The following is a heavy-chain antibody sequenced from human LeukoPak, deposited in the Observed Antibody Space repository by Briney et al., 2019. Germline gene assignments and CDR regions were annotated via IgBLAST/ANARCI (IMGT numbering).Heavy chain of an antibody. J-gene: IGHJ3*02. CDR1: GGSFSGYY. CDR3: ARHVYFDFWSGYYPRDPFGI. CDR2: ISYSGST. Sequence: PSETLSLTCAVYGGSFSGYYWSWIRQPPGKGLEWIGTISYSGSTYYNPSLKSRVTLSVDTSKTQFSLKLSSVTAADTAVYYCARHVYFDFWSGYYPRDPFGIWGQGTMVTVSS. V-gene: IGHV4-34*01. D-gene: IGHD3-3*01.